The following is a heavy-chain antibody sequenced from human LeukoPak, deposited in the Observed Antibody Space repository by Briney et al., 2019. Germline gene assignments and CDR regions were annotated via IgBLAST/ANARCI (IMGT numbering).Heavy chain of an antibody. J-gene: IGHJ6*02. D-gene: IGHD3-16*01. CDR3: ATYTHWVAGDV. Sequence: GGSLRLSCAASGFTFSDSWMSWVRQAPGKGLEWVANMNQDGSAKGYVDSVKGRFTISRDNAGNSLYLQMSSLRPEDTAVYYCATYTHWVAGDVWGQGTTVTVSS. CDR1: GFTFSDSW. CDR2: MNQDGSAK. V-gene: IGHV3-7*01.